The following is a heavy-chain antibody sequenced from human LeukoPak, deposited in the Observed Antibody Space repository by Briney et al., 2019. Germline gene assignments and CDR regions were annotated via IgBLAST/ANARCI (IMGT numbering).Heavy chain of an antibody. D-gene: IGHD6-13*01. CDR1: GFTVSSSY. Sequence: GGSLRLSCAASGFTVSSSYMSWVRQAPGKRLEWVSIISSAGTTYYADSVKGRFTISRDNSKNTVYLQVSSLRDEDTAVYYCARDLEAANTYYFDYWGQGTMVTVSS. V-gene: IGHV3-66*01. J-gene: IGHJ4*02. CDR3: ARDLEAANTYYFDY. CDR2: ISSAGTT.